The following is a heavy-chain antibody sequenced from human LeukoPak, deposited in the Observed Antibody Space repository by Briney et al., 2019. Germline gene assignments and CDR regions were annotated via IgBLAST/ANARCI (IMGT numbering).Heavy chain of an antibody. J-gene: IGHJ4*02. CDR2: ISAYNGNT. CDR1: GYSFTSYW. V-gene: IGHV1-18*04. CDR3: ARGPYSGIATSYFDY. D-gene: IGHD1-26*01. Sequence: GESLKISCKGSGYSFTSYWIGWVRQAPGQGLEWMGWISAYNGNTNYAQKLQGRVTMTTDTSTSTAYMELRSLRSDDTAVYYCARGPYSGIATSYFDYWGQGTLVTVSS.